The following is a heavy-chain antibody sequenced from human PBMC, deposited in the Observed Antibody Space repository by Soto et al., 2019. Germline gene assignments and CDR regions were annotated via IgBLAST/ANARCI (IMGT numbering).Heavy chain of an antibody. Sequence: GGSLRLSCAASGFTFSSYAMSWVRQAPGKGLEWVSAISGSGGSTYYADSVKGRFTISRDNSKNTLYLQMNSLRAEDTAVYYCAKTGVTMVRGGPYYYGMDVWGQGTTVTVSS. CDR1: GFTFSSYA. D-gene: IGHD3-10*01. CDR3: AKTGVTMVRGGPYYYGMDV. J-gene: IGHJ6*02. CDR2: ISGSGGST. V-gene: IGHV3-23*01.